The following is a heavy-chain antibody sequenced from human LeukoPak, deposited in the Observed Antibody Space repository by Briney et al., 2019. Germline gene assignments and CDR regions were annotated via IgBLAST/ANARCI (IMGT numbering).Heavy chain of an antibody. CDR3: ASVSGYEPSDAFDI. D-gene: IGHD5-12*01. V-gene: IGHV4-34*01. J-gene: IGHJ3*02. CDR2: INHSGST. Sequence: SETLSLTCAVYGGSFSGYCWSWIRQPLGKGLEWIGEINHSGSTNYNPSLKSRVTISVDTSKNQFSLKLSSVTAADTAVYYCASVSGYEPSDAFDIWGQGTMVTVSS. CDR1: GGSFSGYC.